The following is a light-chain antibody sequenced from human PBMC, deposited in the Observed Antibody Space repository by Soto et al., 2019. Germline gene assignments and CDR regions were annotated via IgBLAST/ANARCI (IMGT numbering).Light chain of an antibody. CDR2: EVS. CDR3: ATWDDSLSGRV. V-gene: IGLV2-14*01. CDR1: SSDVGGYNY. J-gene: IGLJ3*02. Sequence: QSVLTQPASVSGSPGQSITISCTGTSSDVGGYNYVSWYQQHPGKAPKLMIYEVSNRPSGVSNRFSGSKSGNTASLTISGFQAEDEADYYCATWDDSLSGRVFGGGTKLTVL.